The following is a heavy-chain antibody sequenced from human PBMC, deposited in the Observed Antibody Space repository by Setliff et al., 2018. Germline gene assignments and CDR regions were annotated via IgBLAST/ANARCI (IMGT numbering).Heavy chain of an antibody. CDR1: GGTFSDYH. Sequence: SETLSLTCAAYGGTFSDYHWTWIRQSPEKGLEWIGEINHRGSTNYNPSLKSRVTIDTSKDQFSLNLISMTAADTAVYYCARGRNIAARLLDSWGQGTLVTVSS. D-gene: IGHD6-6*01. CDR3: ARGRNIAARLLDS. V-gene: IGHV4-34*01. CDR2: INHRGST. J-gene: IGHJ4*02.